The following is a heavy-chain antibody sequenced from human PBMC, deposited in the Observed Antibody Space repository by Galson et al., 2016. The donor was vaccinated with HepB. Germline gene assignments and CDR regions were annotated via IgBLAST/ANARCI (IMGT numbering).Heavy chain of an antibody. CDR3: ARGNTSTVVQPAAHSFDY. D-gene: IGHD1-1*01. Sequence: SLRLSCAASGFTFGDYTMHWVRQVPGKGLEWVSLTSWDGASTFYADSVKGRLTMSRDNNKNSLFLQMDSLRTEDTAVYYCARGNTSTVVQPAAHSFDYWGQGTLVTVSS. CDR1: GFTFGDYT. J-gene: IGHJ4*02. CDR2: TSWDGAST. V-gene: IGHV3-43*01.